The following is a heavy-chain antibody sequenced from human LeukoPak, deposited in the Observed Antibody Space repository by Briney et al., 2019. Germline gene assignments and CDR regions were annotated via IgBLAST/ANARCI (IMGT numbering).Heavy chain of an antibody. D-gene: IGHD3-3*01. CDR1: GFTFSHYA. V-gene: IGHV3-30-3*01. Sequence: GGSLRLSCAASGFTFSHYAIHWVRQAPGKGLEWVAVISYDGSNKYYADSVKGRFTISRDNSKNTLYLQMNSLRAEDTAVYYCARERPLSDKYYDFWSGYLRPNYYYYGMDVWGQGTTVTVSS. CDR2: ISYDGSNK. CDR3: ARERPLSDKYYDFWSGYLRPNYYYYGMDV. J-gene: IGHJ6*02.